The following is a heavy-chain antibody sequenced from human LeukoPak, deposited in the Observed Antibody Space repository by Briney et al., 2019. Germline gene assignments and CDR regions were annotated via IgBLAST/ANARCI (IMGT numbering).Heavy chain of an antibody. Sequence: PGGSLRLSCAASGFTFSSYAMSWVRQAPGKGLEWVSYISSSSSTIYYADSVKGRFTISRDNAKNSLYLQMNSLRAEDTAVYYCARDTYSSSSGVDYWGQGTLVTVSS. V-gene: IGHV3-48*01. J-gene: IGHJ4*02. CDR2: ISSSSSTI. CDR1: GFTFSSYA. CDR3: ARDTYSSSSGVDY. D-gene: IGHD6-6*01.